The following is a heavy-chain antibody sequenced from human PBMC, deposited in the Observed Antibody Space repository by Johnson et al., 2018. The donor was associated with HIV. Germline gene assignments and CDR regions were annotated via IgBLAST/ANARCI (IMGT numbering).Heavy chain of an antibody. Sequence: VQLVESGGGLVQPGRSLKLSCAASGFTFDDYAMHWVRQTPGKGLEWVSDINWNGGSTGYADSVKGRFTISRDNAKNSLYVQMNSLRAEDTAVYYCAKWWFRELLPNAFDLWGQGTMVTVSS. CDR3: AKWWFRELLPNAFDL. J-gene: IGHJ3*01. V-gene: IGHV3-9*01. CDR2: INWNGGST. CDR1: GFTFDDYA. D-gene: IGHD3-10*01.